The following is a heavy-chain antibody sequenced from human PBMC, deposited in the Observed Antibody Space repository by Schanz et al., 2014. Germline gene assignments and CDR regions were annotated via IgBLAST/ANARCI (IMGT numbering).Heavy chain of an antibody. Sequence: QVQLVQSGDEVKKPGASVKVSCKTSGYTFSDYGITWVRQAPGQGLEWMGWINVGNGIMKYSQKFQGRVTITRDTSASTAYMELRSLRSDDTAVYYCARAKRFGDMDVWGQGTTVTVSS. CDR1: GYTFSDYG. CDR2: INVGNGIM. V-gene: IGHV1-18*01. CDR3: ARAKRFGDMDV. D-gene: IGHD3-10*01. J-gene: IGHJ6*02.